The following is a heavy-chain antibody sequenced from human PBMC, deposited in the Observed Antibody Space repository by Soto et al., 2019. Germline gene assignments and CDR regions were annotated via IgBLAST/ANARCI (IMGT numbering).Heavy chain of an antibody. CDR3: VRRLRYDYGDQYYYYYYYMDV. CDR2: IYYSGST. D-gene: IGHD4-17*01. Sequence: QVQLQESGPGLVKPSQTLSLTCTVSGGSISSGGYYWSWIRQHPGKGLEWIGYIYYSGSTYYNPSLNSRVTISVDTSKNQFSLKLSSVTAADTAVYYCVRRLRYDYGDQYYYYYYYMDVWGKGTTVTVSS. CDR1: GGSISSGGYY. J-gene: IGHJ6*03. V-gene: IGHV4-31*03.